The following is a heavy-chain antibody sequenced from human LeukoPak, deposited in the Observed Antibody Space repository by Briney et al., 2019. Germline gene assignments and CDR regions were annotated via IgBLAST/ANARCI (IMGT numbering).Heavy chain of an antibody. D-gene: IGHD2-2*01. V-gene: IGHV3-23*01. CDR3: VKGGQDCSPTTCYYD. Sequence: GGSLRLSCVASGYIFNNYAVSWVRQAPGKGLEWVSAISGSGSTYYAASVKGRFTISRDNSKNTGYLQMNSLRAEDTAVYYCVKGGQDCSPTTCYYDWGQGTLVTVSS. CDR2: ISGSGST. CDR1: GYIFNNYA. J-gene: IGHJ4*02.